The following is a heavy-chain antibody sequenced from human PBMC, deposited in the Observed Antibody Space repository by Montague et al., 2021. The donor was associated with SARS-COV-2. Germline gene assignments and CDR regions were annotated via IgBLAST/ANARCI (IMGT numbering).Heavy chain of an antibody. V-gene: IGHV4-59*12. CDR2: IYYSGST. D-gene: IGHD2-2*02. CDR1: GGSISSYY. CDR3: VNGGCYNYERGGG. Sequence: SETLSLTCTVSGGSISSYYWSWIRQPPGKGLEWIGYIYYSGSTNYNPSLKSRVTISIDTPKNQFPLNVVSMTAADTAVYYCVNGGCYNYERGGGWGQGTMVTVSS. J-gene: IGHJ3*01.